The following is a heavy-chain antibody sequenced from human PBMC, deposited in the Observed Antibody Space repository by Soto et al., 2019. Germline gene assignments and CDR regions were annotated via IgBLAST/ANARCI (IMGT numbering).Heavy chain of an antibody. D-gene: IGHD4-17*01. CDR1: GFNFSTYV. Sequence: EVQLVESGGGLVQPGGSLRLSCAGSGFNFSTYVMNWVRQAPGKGLECISYMSRTSTTIYYADSVKGRFTISRDNAENSLHLQMNSLRAEDTAVYYCARDPYGALYHGMDVWGQGTTVTVSS. V-gene: IGHV3-48*01. CDR3: ARDPYGALYHGMDV. CDR2: MSRTSTTI. J-gene: IGHJ6*02.